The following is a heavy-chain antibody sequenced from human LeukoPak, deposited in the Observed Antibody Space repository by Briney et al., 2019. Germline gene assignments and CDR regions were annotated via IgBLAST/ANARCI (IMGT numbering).Heavy chain of an antibody. CDR3: ARDRDVNYYDSSGYSAPRYYYGMDV. Sequence: SVKVSCKASGGTFSSYAISWVRQAPGQGLEWMGRIIPILGIVNYAQKFQGRVTITADKSTSTAYMELSSLRSEDTAVYYCARDRDVNYYDSSGYSAPRYYYGMDVWGQGTTVTVSS. CDR2: IIPILGIV. D-gene: IGHD3-22*01. CDR1: GGTFSSYA. V-gene: IGHV1-69*04. J-gene: IGHJ6*02.